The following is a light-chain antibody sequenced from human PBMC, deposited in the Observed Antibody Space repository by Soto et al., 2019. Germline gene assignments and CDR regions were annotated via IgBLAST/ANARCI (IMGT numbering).Light chain of an antibody. V-gene: IGKV1-5*03. CDR3: QQYNSYPWT. CDR2: KAS. Sequence: DIQMTQSPSTLSASVGDRVTITCRASQSISSWLAWYQQKPGKAPKLLIYKASSLQSGVPSRFSGSGSGTEFTLIISNLQPDDFATYFCQQYNSYPWTFGQGTKVEIK. J-gene: IGKJ1*01. CDR1: QSISSW.